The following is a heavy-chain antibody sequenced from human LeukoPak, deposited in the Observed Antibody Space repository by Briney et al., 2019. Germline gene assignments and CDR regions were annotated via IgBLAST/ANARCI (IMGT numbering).Heavy chain of an antibody. J-gene: IGHJ4*02. Sequence: GGSLRLSCAASGFTFSDYYMSWIRQAPGKGLEWVSYISSSSSYTNYADSVKGRFTISRDNAKNSLYLQMNSLRAGDTAVYYCARVGDSSGSYDYWGQGTLVTVSS. CDR3: ARVGDSSGSYDY. D-gene: IGHD3-22*01. CDR2: ISSSSSYT. CDR1: GFTFSDYY. V-gene: IGHV3-11*06.